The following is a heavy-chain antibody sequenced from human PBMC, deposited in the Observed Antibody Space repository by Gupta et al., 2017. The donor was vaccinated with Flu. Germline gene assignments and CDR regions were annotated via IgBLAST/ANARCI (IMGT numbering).Heavy chain of an antibody. Sequence: QVQLVQSGAEVKKPGASVKVSCKASGYTFTGYYMHWVRQAPGQGLEWMGWINPNSGGTNYAQKFQGWVTMTRDTSISTAYMELSRLRSDDTAVYYCARGVAVAAEAWYFDLWGRGTLVTVSS. CDR2: INPNSGGT. V-gene: IGHV1-2*04. CDR3: ARGVAVAAEAWYFDL. CDR1: GYTFTGYY. J-gene: IGHJ2*01. D-gene: IGHD6-19*01.